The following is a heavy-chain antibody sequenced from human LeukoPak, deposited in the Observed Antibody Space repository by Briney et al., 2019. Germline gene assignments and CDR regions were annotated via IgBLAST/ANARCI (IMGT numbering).Heavy chain of an antibody. V-gene: IGHV3-30*02. CDR3: VRDQTAYCEGSCYCAIDV. Sequence: GGSLRLSCAPSGFTFSSFDMHWVRQRPDKGLEWVAFIKFDGSQKYYADSVRGRFTVSRYNSRNMLYLQLDSLRDDDTAVYYCVRDQTAYCEGSCYCAIDVWGQGTMVTVSS. J-gene: IGHJ3*01. CDR2: IKFDGSQK. D-gene: IGHD2-21*01. CDR1: GFTFSSFD.